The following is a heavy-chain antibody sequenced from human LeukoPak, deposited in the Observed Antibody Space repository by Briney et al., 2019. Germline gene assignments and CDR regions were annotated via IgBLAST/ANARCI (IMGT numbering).Heavy chain of an antibody. CDR1: GFTFSSYA. D-gene: IGHD3-16*01. V-gene: IGHV3-30-3*01. CDR3: ARDHLVSGSYD. CDR2: ISYDGSNK. J-gene: IGHJ4*02. Sequence: GGSLRLSCAASGFTFSSYAMHWVRQAPGKGLEWVAVISYDGSNKYYADSVKGRFTISRDNSKNTLYLQMNSLRAEDTAVYYCARDHLVSGSYDWGQGTLVTVS.